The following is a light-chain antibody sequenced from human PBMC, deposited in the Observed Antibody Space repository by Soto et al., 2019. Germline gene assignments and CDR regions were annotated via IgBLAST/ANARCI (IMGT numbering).Light chain of an antibody. CDR3: QQYGYSPRT. J-gene: IGKJ1*01. CDR2: GAS. V-gene: IGKV3-15*01. Sequence: EIVMTQSPATLSVSPGERATLSCRASQSVSSNLAWYQQKPGQAPRLLIYGASTRATGIPARFSGSGPGTEFTLTISSLQSEDFAVYYCQQYGYSPRTFGQGTKVDIK. CDR1: QSVSSN.